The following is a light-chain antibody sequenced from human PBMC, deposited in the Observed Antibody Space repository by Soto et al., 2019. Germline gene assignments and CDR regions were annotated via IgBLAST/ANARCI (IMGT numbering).Light chain of an antibody. CDR1: QSISSN. V-gene: IGKV3-15*01. Sequence: EILLTPSPPTLSVSPGESAPLSCRASQSISSNLAWYQQKPGQSPRLLIYGASSRATGVPVRFSGSGSGVAFTLTISGLQSEDFAVYHCQQYNQWPGTFGQGTKVDIK. CDR3: QQYNQWPGT. CDR2: GAS. J-gene: IGKJ1*01.